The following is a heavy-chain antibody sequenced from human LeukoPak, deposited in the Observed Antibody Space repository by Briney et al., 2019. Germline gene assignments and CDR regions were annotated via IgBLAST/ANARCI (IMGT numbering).Heavy chain of an antibody. CDR3: AWDTTVTKY. CDR1: GITFSRYW. Sequence: PGGSLRLSCAASGITFSRYWMSWGRQAPGKGLEWVANIKQDGSEKYYVDSVKGRFTISRDNAKNSLYLQMNSLRAEDTAVYYCAWDTTVTKYWGQGTLVTVSS. J-gene: IGHJ4*02. CDR2: IKQDGSEK. V-gene: IGHV3-7*04. D-gene: IGHD4-17*01.